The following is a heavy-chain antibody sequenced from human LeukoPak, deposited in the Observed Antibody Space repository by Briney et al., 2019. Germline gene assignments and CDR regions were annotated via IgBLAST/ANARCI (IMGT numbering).Heavy chain of an antibody. CDR1: GFTFSAYS. CDR3: ARRSEFGVLYYMDV. Sequence: PGGSLRLSRAASGFTFSAYSMNWVRQAPGKGLEWVSYISASSGTIYYADSVKGRFTISRDNAKNSLYLQMNSLRGDDTAVYYCARRSEFGVLYYMDVWGKGTTVTVSS. V-gene: IGHV3-48*01. J-gene: IGHJ6*03. D-gene: IGHD3-16*01. CDR2: ISASSGTI.